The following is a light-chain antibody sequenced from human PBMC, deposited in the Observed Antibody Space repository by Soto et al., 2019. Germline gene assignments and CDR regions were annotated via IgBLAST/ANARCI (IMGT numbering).Light chain of an antibody. CDR1: QSVSISY. J-gene: IGKJ1*01. Sequence: EIVLTQSPGTLSLSPGERATLSCRASQSVSISYLAWYQQKPGQAPRLLIYGASSRATGIPDRFSGSGSGTDFTLTISRLEPEDFAVCYCQQYGSSPWTFGQGTKVEIK. CDR3: QQYGSSPWT. CDR2: GAS. V-gene: IGKV3-20*01.